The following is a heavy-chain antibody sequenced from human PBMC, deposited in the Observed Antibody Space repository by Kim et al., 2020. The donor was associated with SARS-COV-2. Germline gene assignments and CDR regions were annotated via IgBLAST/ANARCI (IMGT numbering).Heavy chain of an antibody. CDR1: GLTFSSYW. J-gene: IGHJ4*02. CDR2: IKQDGSEK. D-gene: IGHD2-8*01. CDR3: ARVVHGVVDC. Sequence: GGSLRLSCAASGLTFSSYWMSWVRQAPGKGLEWVANIKQDGSEKYYVDSVKGRFTISRDNAKNSVYLQMNSLRAEDTAVYYCARVVHGVVDCWGQGTLVTV. V-gene: IGHV3-7*01.